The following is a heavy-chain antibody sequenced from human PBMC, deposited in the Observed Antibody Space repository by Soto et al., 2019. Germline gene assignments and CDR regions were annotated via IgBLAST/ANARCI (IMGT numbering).Heavy chain of an antibody. CDR1: GFSFSSYW. CDR2: INSDGSST. V-gene: IGHV3-74*01. Sequence: EVQLVESGGGLVQPGGSLRLSCVASGFSFSSYWLHWVRQAPGKGPVWVSRINSDGSSTRYADSVKGRFTISRDNAKNTLFLQMNSLRAEDTAVYYCARASNYDISTGYYRAADYYYYYMDVWGKGTTVTVSS. CDR3: ARASNYDISTGYYRAADYYYYYMDV. D-gene: IGHD3-9*01. J-gene: IGHJ6*03.